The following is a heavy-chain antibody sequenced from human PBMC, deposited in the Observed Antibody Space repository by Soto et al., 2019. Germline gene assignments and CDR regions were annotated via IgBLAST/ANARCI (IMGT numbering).Heavy chain of an antibody. Sequence: ASVKVSCKASGYTFTSYAMHWVRQAPGQRLEWMGWINAGNGNTKYSQKFQGRVTITRDTSASTAYMELSSLRSEDTAVYYCARVGYYGSGSYRYYGMDVWGQGNTVTVYS. J-gene: IGHJ6*02. D-gene: IGHD3-10*01. V-gene: IGHV1-3*01. CDR3: ARVGYYGSGSYRYYGMDV. CDR1: GYTFTSYA. CDR2: INAGNGNT.